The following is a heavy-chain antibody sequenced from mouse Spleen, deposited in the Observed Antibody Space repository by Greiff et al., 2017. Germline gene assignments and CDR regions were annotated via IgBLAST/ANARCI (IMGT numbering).Heavy chain of an antibody. CDR2: IYPGNSDT. D-gene: IGHD2-10*01. CDR3: TRGAYSGNAMDY. Sequence: EVQLQQSGTVLARPGASVKMSCKTSGYTFTSYWMHWVKQRPGQGLEWIGAIYPGNSDTSYNQKFKGKAKLTAVTSASTAYMELSSLTNEDSAVYYCTRGAYSGNAMDYWGQGTSVTVSS. CDR1: GYTFTSYW. J-gene: IGHJ4*01. V-gene: IGHV1-5*01.